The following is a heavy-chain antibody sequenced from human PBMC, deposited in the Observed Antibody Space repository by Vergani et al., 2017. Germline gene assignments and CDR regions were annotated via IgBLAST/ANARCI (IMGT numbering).Heavy chain of an antibody. Sequence: QVQLVQSGAEVKKPGSSVKVSCKASVGTFSSYAISWVRQAPGQGLEWMGGIIPIFGTANYAQKFQGRVTITADKSTSTAYMELSSLRSEDTAVYYCARGSYYYGSGSYFQFDYWGQGTLVTVSS. D-gene: IGHD3-10*01. J-gene: IGHJ4*02. CDR3: ARGSYYYGSGSYFQFDY. V-gene: IGHV1-69*06. CDR2: IIPIFGTA. CDR1: VGTFSSYA.